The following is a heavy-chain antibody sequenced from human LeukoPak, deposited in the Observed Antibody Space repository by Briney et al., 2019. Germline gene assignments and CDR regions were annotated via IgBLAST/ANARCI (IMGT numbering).Heavy chain of an antibody. CDR3: TRDWDAFDY. CDR1: GFTFGDYA. V-gene: IGHV3-49*04. CDR2: IRSKVYGGTT. D-gene: IGHD1-26*01. Sequence: GGSLRLSCTVSGFTFGDYAMTWVRQAPGKGLEWVGFIRSKVYGGTTEYAASVKGRFTISRDDSKSIAYLQMNSLKTEDTAVYYCTRDWDAFDYWGQGTLVTVSS. J-gene: IGHJ4*02.